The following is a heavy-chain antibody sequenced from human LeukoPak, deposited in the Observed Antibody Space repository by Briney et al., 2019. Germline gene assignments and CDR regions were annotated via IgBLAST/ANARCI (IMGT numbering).Heavy chain of an antibody. CDR1: GFTFSSYW. V-gene: IGHV3-74*01. J-gene: IGHJ4*02. Sequence: GGSLRLSCAASGFTFSSYWMHWVRHAPGKGLVWVSRINSDGSSTIYADSVKGRFTISRDNSKNTLYLQMNSLRAEDTAVYYCARDGYYDSSGYPREWGQGTLVTVSS. CDR3: ARDGYYDSSGYPRE. CDR2: INSDGSST. D-gene: IGHD3-22*01.